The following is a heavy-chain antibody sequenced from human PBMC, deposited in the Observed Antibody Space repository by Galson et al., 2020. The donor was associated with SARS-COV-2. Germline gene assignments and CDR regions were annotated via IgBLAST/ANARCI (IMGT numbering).Heavy chain of an antibody. CDR1: GFTFDDYS. CDR2: LSWNRGNI. D-gene: IGHD6-19*01. Sequence: GGSLRLSCATSGFTFDDYSLHWVRQAPGKGLEWVSGLSWNRGNIGYADSVRGRFTISRDSAKNSLHLEMNILRPEDTAFYFCVKEIGPWQWLVGGFDYWGQGTQVTVSP. CDR3: VKEIGPWQWLVGGFDY. V-gene: IGHV3-9*01. J-gene: IGHJ4*02.